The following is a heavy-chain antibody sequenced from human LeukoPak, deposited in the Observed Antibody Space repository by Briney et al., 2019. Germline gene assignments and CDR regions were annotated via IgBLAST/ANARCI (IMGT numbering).Heavy chain of an antibody. CDR1: GFTGPSFA. CDR2: IAAGATGT. J-gene: IGHJ5*01. D-gene: IGHD3-22*01. CDR3: AKDRPNFHENSGHYYRRDGDS. V-gene: IGHV3-23*01. Sequence: GGSLRLSCSASGFTGPSFAMAWVRQAPGKGLEWVSGIAAGATGTYYSDSVKGRFTISRDNSKNVLYLRMNSLTAEDTAIYYCAKDRPNFHENSGHYYRRDGDSWGQGTLVTVSS.